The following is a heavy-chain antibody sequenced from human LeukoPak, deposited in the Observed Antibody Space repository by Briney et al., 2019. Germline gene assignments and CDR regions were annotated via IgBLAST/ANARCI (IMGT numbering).Heavy chain of an antibody. CDR3: ARDLGGLGKIDY. CDR1: GGSISSGDYY. D-gene: IGHD7-27*01. V-gene: IGHV4-31*03. J-gene: IGHJ4*02. Sequence: SETLSLTCTFSGGSISSGDYYWSWIRQHPGKGLEWIGYIFYSGTTYYNPSLKSRVIISVDASKNQFSLRLSSVTAADTAVYYCARDLGGLGKIDYWGQGTLVTVSS. CDR2: IFYSGTT.